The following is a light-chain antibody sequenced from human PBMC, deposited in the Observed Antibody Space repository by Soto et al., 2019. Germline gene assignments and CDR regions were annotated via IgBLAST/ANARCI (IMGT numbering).Light chain of an antibody. CDR3: NQRQSSPPT. CDR1: QAVNTR. J-gene: IGKJ1*01. Sequence: DIVLTQSPATLSSFPGDRVTLSCRASQAVNTRLAWYQHKPGQAPRLLIYLASNRAAGVPPRFSGSGSGTDSTHTISNVEPEDFAVYYCNQRQSSPPTFGQGTTVDIK. CDR2: LAS. V-gene: IGKV3-11*01.